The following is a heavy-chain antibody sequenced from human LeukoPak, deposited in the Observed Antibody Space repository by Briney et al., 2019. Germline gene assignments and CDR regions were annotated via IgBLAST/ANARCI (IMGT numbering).Heavy chain of an antibody. CDR2: ISAYNGNT. Sequence: ASVKVSCKASGYSFTGHYIHWVRQAPGQGLEWMGWISAYNGNTNYAQKLQGRVTMTTDTSTSTAYMELRSLRSDDTAVYYCARVLAAAYYYYYGMDVWGQGTTVTVSS. CDR3: ARVLAAAYYYYYGMDV. CDR1: GYSFTGHY. V-gene: IGHV1-18*01. J-gene: IGHJ6*02. D-gene: IGHD6-13*01.